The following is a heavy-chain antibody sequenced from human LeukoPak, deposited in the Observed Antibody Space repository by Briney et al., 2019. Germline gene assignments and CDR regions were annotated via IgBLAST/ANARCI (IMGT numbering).Heavy chain of an antibody. Sequence: AGGSLRLSCAASGFTFSSYTMNWVRQAPGKGLEWVSSISSSSSYIYYADSVKGRLTISRDNAKNSLYLQMNSLRAEDTAVYYCARDPTPRYCSGGSCYTHYGMDVWGQGTTVTVSS. CDR2: ISSSSSYI. D-gene: IGHD2-15*01. CDR1: GFTFSSYT. CDR3: ARDPTPRYCSGGSCYTHYGMDV. V-gene: IGHV3-21*01. J-gene: IGHJ6*02.